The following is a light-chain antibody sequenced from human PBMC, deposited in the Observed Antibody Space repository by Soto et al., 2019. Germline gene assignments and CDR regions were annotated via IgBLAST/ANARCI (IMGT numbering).Light chain of an antibody. J-gene: IGKJ2*01. Sequence: DIVMTQSPDSLAVSLGERATINCKSSQSVLYSSDNKNYLAWYQQKPGQPPNLLICWASTRESGVPDRFSGSGSGTDFTLTISSLQADDVAVYYCQQYYTTPYTFGQGTKLEIK. CDR1: QSVLYSSDNKNY. CDR2: WAS. V-gene: IGKV4-1*01. CDR3: QQYYTTPYT.